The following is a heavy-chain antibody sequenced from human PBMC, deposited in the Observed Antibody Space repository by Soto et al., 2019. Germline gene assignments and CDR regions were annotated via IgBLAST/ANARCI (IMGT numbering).Heavy chain of an antibody. CDR3: ARDRGKIGEVAFDI. CDR1: GDSVSSNSAA. Sequence: QVQLQQSGPGLVKPSQTLSLTCAISGDSVSSNSAAWNWIRQSPSRGLEWLGRTYYRSNWYNDYAVSVKSRITIKPDTSKNQCSLQLNSVTPEGTAVYYCARDRGKIGEVAFDIWGQGTMVTVSS. D-gene: IGHD3-10*01. CDR2: TYYRSNWYN. J-gene: IGHJ3*02. V-gene: IGHV6-1*01.